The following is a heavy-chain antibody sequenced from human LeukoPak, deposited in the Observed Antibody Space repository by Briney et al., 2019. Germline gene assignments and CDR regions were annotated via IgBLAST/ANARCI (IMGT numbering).Heavy chain of an antibody. Sequence: PSQTLSLTCTVSGGSISSGGYYCSWIRQHPGKGLEWIGYIYYSGSTYYNPSLKSRVTISVDTSKNQFSLRLSSVTAADTAVYYCVRQSSSGLNWFDPWGQGTLVTVSS. CDR1: GGSISSGGYY. D-gene: IGHD6-19*01. CDR2: IYYSGST. V-gene: IGHV4-31*03. CDR3: VRQSSSGLNWFDP. J-gene: IGHJ5*02.